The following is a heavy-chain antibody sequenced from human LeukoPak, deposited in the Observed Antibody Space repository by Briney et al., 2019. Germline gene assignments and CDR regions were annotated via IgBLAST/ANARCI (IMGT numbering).Heavy chain of an antibody. J-gene: IGHJ4*02. CDR2: MYYSGST. V-gene: IGHV4-61*01. CDR3: ARTLTGYYYLYY. Sequence: SETLSLTCSVSGGSVSSGNYYWSWVRQPPGKGLEWIGYMYYSGSTNYNPSLKSRVTISVDTSKNQFSLRLSSVIAADTAVYYCARTLTGYYYLYYWGQGTLVTVSS. D-gene: IGHD3-9*01. CDR1: GGSVSSGNYY.